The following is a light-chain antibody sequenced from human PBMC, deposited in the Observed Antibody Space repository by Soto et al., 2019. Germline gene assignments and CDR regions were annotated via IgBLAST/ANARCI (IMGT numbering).Light chain of an antibody. CDR3: QQSGNATIT. J-gene: IGKJ5*01. Sequence: TVLTQYPGTLSLSPGEGATLSCRATQAVYSRLLAWYQQKPGQAPRLLIYGASSRATGIPDRFSGSGSGTDVTISISRLEVEDGSVYHCQQSGNATITFGQGTRLEIK. CDR2: GAS. CDR1: QAVYSRL. V-gene: IGKV3-20*01.